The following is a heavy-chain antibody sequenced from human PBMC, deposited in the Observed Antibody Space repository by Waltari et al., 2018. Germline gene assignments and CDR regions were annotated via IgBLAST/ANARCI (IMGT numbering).Heavy chain of an antibody. CDR1: GFIFSDYP. V-gene: IGHV3-30*14. CDR2: LSSDGTTR. Sequence: QVQLVESGGGVVQPGGSLTLSCGASGFIFSDYPMQWVRHVPGKGLQWLAILSSDGTTRRFADSVKGRFSISRDNSKNMLYLQMNSLRVDDTAYYFCATNEIPWHWGQGTLVTVSS. CDR3: ATNEIPWH. J-gene: IGHJ4*02. D-gene: IGHD2-2*02.